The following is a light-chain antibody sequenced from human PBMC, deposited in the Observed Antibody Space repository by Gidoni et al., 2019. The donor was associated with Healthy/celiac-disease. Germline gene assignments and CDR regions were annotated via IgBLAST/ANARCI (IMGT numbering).Light chain of an antibody. Sequence: EIVLTQSPGVLSLSPDERATLSSRASQSVTSSYLAWYQQKPGQAPRLLIYGASSRAPGIPDRFSGSGSGTDFTLTISRLEPEEFGVYYCQQYGSSPYTFGQGTKLEIK. CDR1: QSVTSSY. J-gene: IGKJ2*01. CDR2: GAS. CDR3: QQYGSSPYT. V-gene: IGKV3-20*01.